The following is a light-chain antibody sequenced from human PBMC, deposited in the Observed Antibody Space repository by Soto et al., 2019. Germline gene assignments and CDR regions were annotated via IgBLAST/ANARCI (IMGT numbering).Light chain of an antibody. V-gene: IGLV2-14*01. J-gene: IGLJ2*01. CDR1: SSDVGNYNY. Sequence: QSALTQPASVSGSPGQSITISCTGTSSDVGNYNYVSWYQHHPDKAPKLMIYDVSNRPSGVSNRFSGSKSGNTASLTISGLQAEDEADYHCSSYAGRGTVVFSGGTKLTVL. CDR2: DVS. CDR3: SSYAGRGTVV.